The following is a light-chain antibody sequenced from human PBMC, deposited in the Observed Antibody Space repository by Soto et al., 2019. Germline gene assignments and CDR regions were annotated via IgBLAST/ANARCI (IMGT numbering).Light chain of an antibody. CDR1: QSVSSN. Sequence: EIVLTQSPGTLSLSPWERATLSCRASQSVSSNLDWYQQKPGQAPMLLIYGASTRATGIPARFSGSGSGTEFTLTISSLQSEDFAVYYCQQYNNWPPKTFGQGTKVEI. J-gene: IGKJ1*01. CDR3: QQYNNWPPKT. V-gene: IGKV3-15*01. CDR2: GAS.